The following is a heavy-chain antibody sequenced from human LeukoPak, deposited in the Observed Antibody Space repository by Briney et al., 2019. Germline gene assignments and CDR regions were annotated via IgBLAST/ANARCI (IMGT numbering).Heavy chain of an antibody. Sequence: GGSLRLSCAASVFTFSSYVMNWVRQAPGKGLEWVSYISSRGSTIYYADSVKGRFTISRDNAKNSLYLQMNSLRAEDTAVYYCARDASVTDYWGQGTLVTVSS. V-gene: IGHV3-48*03. J-gene: IGHJ4*02. D-gene: IGHD4-17*01. CDR3: ARDASVTDY. CDR2: ISSRGSTI. CDR1: VFTFSSYV.